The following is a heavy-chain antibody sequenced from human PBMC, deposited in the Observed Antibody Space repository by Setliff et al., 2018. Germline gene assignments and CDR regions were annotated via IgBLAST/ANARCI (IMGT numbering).Heavy chain of an antibody. CDR1: GGSFSGFY. Sequence: PSETLSLTCAVYGGSFSGFYWPWTRQSPGKGLEWIGEINHSGGIDYNPSLKSRVTISVDTSKNQFSLKLMSVTAADAAVYYCATMRNYYETGNYYSSRWFDPWGQGTLVTVSS. D-gene: IGHD3-22*01. V-gene: IGHV4-34*01. CDR3: ATMRNYYETGNYYSSRWFDP. J-gene: IGHJ5*02. CDR2: INHSGGI.